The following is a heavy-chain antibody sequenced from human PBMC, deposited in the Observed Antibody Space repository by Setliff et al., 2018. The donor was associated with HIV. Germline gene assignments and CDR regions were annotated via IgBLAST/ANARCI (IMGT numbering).Heavy chain of an antibody. J-gene: IGHJ3*01. CDR3: ARSRVGSSDAFDV. D-gene: IGHD3-10*01. CDR1: GYSFTSYW. CDR2: IYPGDSDT. V-gene: IGHV5-51*01. Sequence: PGESLKISCKGSGYSFTSYWIGWVRQMPGKGMEWMAIIYPGDSDTTYNPSFQGQVTISVDKSITSAFLQLRRVKVSDTGLYFCARSRVGSSDAFDVWGQGTLVTVSS.